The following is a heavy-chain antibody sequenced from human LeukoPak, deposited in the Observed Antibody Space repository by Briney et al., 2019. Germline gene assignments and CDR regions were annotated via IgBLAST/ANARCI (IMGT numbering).Heavy chain of an antibody. D-gene: IGHD2-15*01. V-gene: IGHV1-69*02. CDR3: ARVGAVYCSGGSCWDY. Sequence: SVKVSCKASGGTFSSYTISWVRQAPGQGLEWMGRIIPILGIANYAQKFQGRVTITADKSTSTAYMELSSLRSEDTAVYYGARVGAVYCSGGSCWDYWGQGTLVTVSS. CDR1: GGTFSSYT. J-gene: IGHJ4*02. CDR2: IIPILGIA.